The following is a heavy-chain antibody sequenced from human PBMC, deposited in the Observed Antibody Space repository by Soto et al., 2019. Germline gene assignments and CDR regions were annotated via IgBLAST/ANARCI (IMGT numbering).Heavy chain of an antibody. J-gene: IGHJ6*04. CDR2: TFVTGAT. CDR3: ARGRADSAGSSFGRRMDV. D-gene: IGHD3-10*01. CDR1: GEALGSGQSY. Sequence: QVQLQESGPGLVKSSETLSLICFVSGEALGSGQSYWHLIRQAPGKGLEWIGQTFVTGATKYSASLRGRVTMAVDKSKSQISLTMASGTAADSATYFCARGRADSAGSSFGRRMDVWGEVTTVTVSS. V-gene: IGHV4-61*01.